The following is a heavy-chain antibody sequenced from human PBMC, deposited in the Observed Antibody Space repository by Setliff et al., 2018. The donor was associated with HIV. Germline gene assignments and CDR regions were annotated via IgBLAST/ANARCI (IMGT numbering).Heavy chain of an antibody. CDR3: AASADGDCATTSCTNWFDP. D-gene: IGHD2-21*01. J-gene: IGHJ5*02. Sequence: GGSLRLSCAASGFTVSSTYMSWVRQSPVRGLEWVGRIKTQPSNYATAYGASMEGRFTISRDDSKSTAYLQLSSLKVDDTAMYFCAASADGDCATTSCTNWFDPWGQGTLVTVSS. V-gene: IGHV3-73*01. CDR1: GFTVSSTY. CDR2: IKTQPSNYAT.